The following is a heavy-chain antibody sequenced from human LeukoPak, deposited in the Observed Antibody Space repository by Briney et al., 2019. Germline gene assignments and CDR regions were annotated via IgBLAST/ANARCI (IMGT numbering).Heavy chain of an antibody. J-gene: IGHJ4*02. CDR2: IYSGGST. D-gene: IGHD2-15*01. CDR3: ARDKLDPHCSGGSCYGY. V-gene: IGHV3-53*01. CDR1: GFTVSSNY. Sequence: PGGSLRLSCAASGFTVSSNYMSWVRQAPGKGLEWVSVIYSGGSTYYADSVKGRFTISRDNSKNTLYLQMNSLRAEDTAVYYCARDKLDPHCSGGSCYGYWGQGTLVTVSS.